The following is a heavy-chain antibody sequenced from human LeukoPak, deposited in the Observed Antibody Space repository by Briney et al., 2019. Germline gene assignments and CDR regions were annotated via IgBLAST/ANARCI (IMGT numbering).Heavy chain of an antibody. Sequence: GGSLRLSCAASGFTFSDYWMSWARQAPGKGLEWVASIEQDGSEKNYVDSVKGRFTVSRDNAKNSLFLQINSLRAEDTAVYYCVRRLVVAGVGDYWGQGTLVIVSS. CDR2: IEQDGSEK. D-gene: IGHD2-15*01. CDR3: VRRLVVAGVGDY. J-gene: IGHJ4*02. CDR1: GFTFSDYW. V-gene: IGHV3-7*01.